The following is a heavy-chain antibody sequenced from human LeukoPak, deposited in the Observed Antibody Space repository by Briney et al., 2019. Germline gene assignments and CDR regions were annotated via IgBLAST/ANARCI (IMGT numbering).Heavy chain of an antibody. V-gene: IGHV3-30*18. D-gene: IGHD6-13*01. CDR2: ISYDGSNK. Sequence: GGSLRLSCAASGFTFSSYGMHWVRQAPGKGLEWVAVISYDGSNKYYADSVKGRFTISRDNSKNTLYLQMNSLRAEDTAVYYCAKSTRRAAAGTVPYFDYWGQGTLVTVSS. CDR1: GFTFSSYG. J-gene: IGHJ4*02. CDR3: AKSTRRAAAGTVPYFDY.